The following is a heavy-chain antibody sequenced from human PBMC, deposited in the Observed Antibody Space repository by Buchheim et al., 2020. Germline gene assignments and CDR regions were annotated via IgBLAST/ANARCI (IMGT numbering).Heavy chain of an antibody. J-gene: IGHJ5*02. D-gene: IGHD6-19*01. Sequence: QVQLVESGGGVVQPWTSLRLSCVASGFTFWDSAMHWVRQAPGKGLEWVAMIWYDGNNKYYADSVKGRFTVSRDNSKNMLYLQRNSLRVEDTAVYYCARDPPQSGWSFAAWGQGTL. CDR3: ARDPPQSGWSFAA. V-gene: IGHV3-33*01. CDR1: GFTFWDSA. CDR2: IWYDGNNK.